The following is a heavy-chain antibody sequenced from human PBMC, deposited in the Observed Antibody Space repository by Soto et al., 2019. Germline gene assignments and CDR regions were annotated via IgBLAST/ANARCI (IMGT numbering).Heavy chain of an antibody. CDR1: GYTFTSYA. V-gene: IGHV1-3*01. CDR3: ATVLSAYCSGGSCYSHGWFDP. CDR2: INAGNGNT. J-gene: IGHJ5*02. D-gene: IGHD2-15*01. Sequence: ASVKVSWKASGYTFTSYAMHWVRQAPGQRLEWMGWINAGNGNTKYSQKFQGRVTITRDTSAGTAYMELSSLRSEDTAVYYCATVLSAYCSGGSCYSHGWFDPWGQGTLVTVSS.